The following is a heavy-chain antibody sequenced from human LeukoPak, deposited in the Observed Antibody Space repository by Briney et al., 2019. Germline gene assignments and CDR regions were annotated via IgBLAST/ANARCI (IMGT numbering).Heavy chain of an antibody. J-gene: IGHJ6*03. D-gene: IGHD2-21*02. CDR2: ISPGGGGT. Sequence: GGTLRLSCATSGFTFSSYGMSWVRQAPGKGLQWVSSISPGGGGTYYADSVKGRFTISRDNSKNTLYLQMNSLRAEDTAVYYCARVATATLYYYYYYMDVWGKGTTVTVSS. CDR3: ARVATATLYYYYYYMDV. CDR1: GFTFSSYG. V-gene: IGHV3-23*01.